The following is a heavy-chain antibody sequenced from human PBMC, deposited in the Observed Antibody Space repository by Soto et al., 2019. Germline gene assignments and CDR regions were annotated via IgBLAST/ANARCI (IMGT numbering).Heavy chain of an antibody. CDR1: GGSFSGYY. D-gene: IGHD3-3*01. CDR3: AKGPYYDFWSGYSPKWFDP. J-gene: IGHJ5*02. Sequence: SETLSLTCAVYGGSFSGYYWSWIRQPPGKGLEWIGEINHSGSTNYNPSLKSRGTISIDTSKNQFSLTLSSVTAADTAVYYCAKGPYYDFWSGYSPKWFDPWGQGTRVTVSS. CDR2: INHSGST. V-gene: IGHV4-34*01.